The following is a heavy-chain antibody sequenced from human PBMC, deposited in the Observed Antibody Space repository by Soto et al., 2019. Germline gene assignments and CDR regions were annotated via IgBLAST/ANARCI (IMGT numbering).Heavy chain of an antibody. Sequence: DEQLVESGGGSLQPGGSLRLSCAASGFSFRNYAMTWVRQSPGKGLEWVSLISSGGGSTNYADSVKGRFTISRDNSKNMLYLQMTGLRGEDTALYYCAKLKGGLGRCYGMDAWGQGTMVIVSS. CDR2: ISSGGGST. J-gene: IGHJ6*02. CDR1: GFSFRNYA. CDR3: AKLKGGLGRCYGMDA. V-gene: IGHV3-23*04. D-gene: IGHD3-16*01.